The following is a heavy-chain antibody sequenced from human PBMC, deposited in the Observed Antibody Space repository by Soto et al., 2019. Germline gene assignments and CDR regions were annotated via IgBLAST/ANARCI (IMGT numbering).Heavy chain of an antibody. D-gene: IGHD3-22*01. V-gene: IGHV3-7*01. CDR2: IKADGGEK. CDR3: ARDNYYYDSSCLDY. Sequence: PGGSLRLSCEGPGFTFSGNSMSWVRQAQGKGLEGVANIKADGGEKYTVASGKGRLTLSRDKTKTSLLLQMNSPREEDTSISYRARDNYYYDSSCLDYWGQGTLVTVSS. CDR1: GFTFSGNS. J-gene: IGHJ4*02.